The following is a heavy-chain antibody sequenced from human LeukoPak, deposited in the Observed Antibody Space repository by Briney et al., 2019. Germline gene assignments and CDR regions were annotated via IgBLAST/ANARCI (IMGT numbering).Heavy chain of an antibody. J-gene: IGHJ6*03. V-gene: IGHV4-34*01. Sequence: SETLSLTCAVYGGSFSGYYWSWIRQPPGKGLEWMGEINHSGSTNYNPSLKSRVTISVDTSKNQFSLKLSSVTAADTAVYYCAIGCSGGSCYSKVRGYYYYYMDVWGKGTTVTVSS. CDR3: AIGCSGGSCYSKVRGYYYYYMDV. D-gene: IGHD2-15*01. CDR2: INHSGST. CDR1: GGSFSGYY.